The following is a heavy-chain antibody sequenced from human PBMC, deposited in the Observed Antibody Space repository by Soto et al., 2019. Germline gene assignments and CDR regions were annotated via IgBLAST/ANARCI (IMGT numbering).Heavy chain of an antibody. CDR1: GFTVSGKKY. CDR3: ATWHLREHAYDI. J-gene: IGHJ3*02. D-gene: IGHD4-17*01. CDR2: LYDVDGT. V-gene: IGHV3-53*01. Sequence: DVQLVESGGGLIQPGGSLRLSCAASGFTVSGKKYLAWFRKAPGKGLEWVSALYDVDGTFYADSVKGRFTTSGDSSRTIVYLQMNSLRPDDTAVYYCATWHLREHAYDIWGQGTAVTVSS.